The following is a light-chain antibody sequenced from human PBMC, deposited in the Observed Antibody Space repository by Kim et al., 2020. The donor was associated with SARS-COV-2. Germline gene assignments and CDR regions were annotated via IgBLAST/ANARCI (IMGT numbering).Light chain of an antibody. CDR2: GVS. CDR3: QQYMTSSLN. Sequence: PGDRATLSCRASQSVRSNYLAWYQQKPGQAPRLLLYGVSTRATGIPDRFSGSGSGTDFTLIISGLEPEDCAVYFCQQYMTSSLNFGPGTKVD. V-gene: IGKV3-20*01. CDR1: QSVRSNY. J-gene: IGKJ3*01.